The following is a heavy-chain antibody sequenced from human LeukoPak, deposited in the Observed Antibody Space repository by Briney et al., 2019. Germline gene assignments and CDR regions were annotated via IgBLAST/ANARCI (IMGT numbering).Heavy chain of an antibody. CDR3: ARALLGYCSGGSCYTDAFDI. D-gene: IGHD2-15*01. V-gene: IGHV5-51*01. CDR2: IYPGDSDI. Sequence: AGASLQISCKCSGSSFTSYWIGWVRPLPGKGLEWMGIIYPGDSDIRYSPSFQGQVTISADKSISTAYLQWSSLKASDTAMYYCARALLGYCSGGSCYTDAFDIWGQGTTVTVSS. CDR1: GSSFTSYW. J-gene: IGHJ3*02.